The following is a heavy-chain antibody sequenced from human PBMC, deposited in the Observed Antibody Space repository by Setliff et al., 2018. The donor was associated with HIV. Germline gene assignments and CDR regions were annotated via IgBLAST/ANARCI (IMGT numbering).Heavy chain of an antibody. J-gene: IGHJ4*02. Sequence: ASVKVSCKASEGTFSSYAISWVRQAPGQGLEWMGGIIPVFRTANYAQKFQGRVTITADESTSTAYMELSSLRSEDTAVYYCARGLGNFVPDLIGYLDYWGQGTLVTVSS. CDR3: ARGLGNFVPDLIGYLDY. CDR1: EGTFSSYA. CDR2: IIPVFRTA. V-gene: IGHV1-69*13. D-gene: IGHD3-3*02.